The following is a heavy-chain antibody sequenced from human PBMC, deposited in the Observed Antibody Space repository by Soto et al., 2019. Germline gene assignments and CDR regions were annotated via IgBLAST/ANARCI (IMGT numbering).Heavy chain of an antibody. CDR2: IYYSGST. CDR1: GGSISSYY. CDR3: ARVAEPYCSSTSCFNYYYYYMDV. Sequence: SETLSLTSTVSGGSISSYYWSWIRQPPGKGLEWIGYIYYSGSTNYNPSLKSRVTISVDTSKNQFSLKLSSVTAADTAVYYCARVAEPYCSSTSCFNYYYYYMDVWGKGTTVTVSS. V-gene: IGHV4-59*01. J-gene: IGHJ6*03. D-gene: IGHD2-2*01.